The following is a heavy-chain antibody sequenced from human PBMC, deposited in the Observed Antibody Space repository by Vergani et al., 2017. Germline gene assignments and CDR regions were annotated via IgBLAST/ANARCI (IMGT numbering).Heavy chain of an antibody. CDR2: INTNTGNP. Sequence: QVQLVQSGSELKKPGASVKVSCKASGYTFTSYAMNWVRQAPGQGLEWMGWINTNTGNPTYAQGFTGRFVFSLDTSVSTAYLQISSLKAEDTAVYYCARDYPPDCSGGSCYSAGAFDIWGQGTMVTVYS. J-gene: IGHJ3*02. V-gene: IGHV7-4-1*02. D-gene: IGHD2-15*01. CDR3: ARDYPPDCSGGSCYSAGAFDI. CDR1: GYTFTSYA.